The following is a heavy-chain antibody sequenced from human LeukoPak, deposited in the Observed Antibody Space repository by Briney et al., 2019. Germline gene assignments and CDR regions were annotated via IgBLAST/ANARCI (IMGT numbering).Heavy chain of an antibody. D-gene: IGHD3-16*01. V-gene: IGHV1-2*02. Sequence: ASVKVSCKASGYTFTSYDINWVRQATGQGLEWMGWINPNSGGTNYAQKFQGRVTMTRDTSISTAYMELSRLRSDDTAVYYCARDLWSIRAFDIWGQGTMVTVSS. CDR2: INPNSGGT. J-gene: IGHJ3*02. CDR1: GYTFTSYD. CDR3: ARDLWSIRAFDI.